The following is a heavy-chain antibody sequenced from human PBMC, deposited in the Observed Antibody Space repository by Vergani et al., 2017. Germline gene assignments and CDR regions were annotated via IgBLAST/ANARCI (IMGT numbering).Heavy chain of an antibody. Sequence: EVQLLESGGGLVQPGGSLRLSCAASGFTFSSYAMSWVRQAPGKGLEWVSVISGSGGSTYYADSVKGRFTISRDNSKNTLYLQMNSLRAEDTAVYYCAKGKESGSYGRNWFDPWGQGTLVTVSS. D-gene: IGHD1-26*01. V-gene: IGHV3-23*01. J-gene: IGHJ5*02. CDR2: ISGSGGST. CDR3: AKGKESGSYGRNWFDP. CDR1: GFTFSSYA.